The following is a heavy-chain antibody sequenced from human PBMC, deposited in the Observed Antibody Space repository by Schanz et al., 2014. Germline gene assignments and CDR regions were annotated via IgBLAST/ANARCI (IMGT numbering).Heavy chain of an antibody. Sequence: QVQLVQSGAEVKKPGSSVKVSCKASRSTFSSYTISWVRQARGLGLEWMGWIIPILGIATYAQKFQGRLTITADKSTSTAYMELSSLRSEDTAMYYCARDYYDSSGYYYCDYWGQGTLVTVSS. D-gene: IGHD3-22*01. CDR1: RSTFSSYT. J-gene: IGHJ4*02. CDR3: ARDYYDSSGYYYCDY. CDR2: IIPILGIA. V-gene: IGHV1-69*08.